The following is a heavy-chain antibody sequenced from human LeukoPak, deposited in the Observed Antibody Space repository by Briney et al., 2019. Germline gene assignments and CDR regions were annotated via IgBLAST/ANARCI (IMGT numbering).Heavy chain of an antibody. D-gene: IGHD5-12*01. CDR1: GGTFSSYA. CDR2: IIPIFGTA. J-gene: IGHJ5*02. Sequence: GASVKVSCKASGGTFSSYAISWVRQAPGQGLEWMGGIIPIFGTANYAQKFQGRVTITADKSTSTAYMELSSLRSEDTAVYYCAGTRRGYSGYDFDEYNWFDPWGQGTLVTVSS. V-gene: IGHV1-69*06. CDR3: AGTRRGYSGYDFDEYNWFDP.